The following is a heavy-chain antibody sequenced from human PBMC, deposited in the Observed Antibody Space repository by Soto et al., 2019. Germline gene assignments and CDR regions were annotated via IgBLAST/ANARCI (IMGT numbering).Heavy chain of an antibody. CDR1: GFTFSSYA. CDR3: ARGDRGGSGSPASYYYAGLDV. V-gene: IGHV3-23*01. D-gene: IGHD3-10*01. J-gene: IGHJ6*02. CDR2: VSAGGDMT. Sequence: DVQLLESGGHLVQPGGSLRLSCAASGFTFSSYAMSWVRQAPGKGLEWVSSVSAGGDMTYYSDSVKGRFTISRDNSNNALFLQMNSLRIEDTDRYYCARGDRGGSGSPASYYYAGLDVWGQGTTVTVS.